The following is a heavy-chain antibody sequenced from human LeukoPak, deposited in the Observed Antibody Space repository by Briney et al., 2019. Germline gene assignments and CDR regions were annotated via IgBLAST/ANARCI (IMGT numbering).Heavy chain of an antibody. CDR1: GGTFSSYA. Sequence: SVKVSCKASGGTFSSYAISWVRQAPGQGLEWMGRIIPILGIANYAQKFQGRVTITAGKSTSTAYMELSSLRSEDTAVYYCARVASDSSGYSRFDPWGQGTLVTVSS. CDR2: IIPILGIA. J-gene: IGHJ5*02. D-gene: IGHD3-22*01. V-gene: IGHV1-69*04. CDR3: ARVASDSSGYSRFDP.